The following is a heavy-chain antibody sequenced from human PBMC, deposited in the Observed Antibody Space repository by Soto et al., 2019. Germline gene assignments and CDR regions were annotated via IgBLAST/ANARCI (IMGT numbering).Heavy chain of an antibody. CDR3: AREESRDTRVLKV. D-gene: IGHD5-18*01. V-gene: IGHV1-69*13. Sequence: ASVKVSCKASGGTFSSYAISWVRQAPGQGLEWMGGIIPIFGTANYAQKFQGRVTITADESTSTAYMGLSSLRSEDTAVYYCAREESRDTRVLKVWGQGTLVTVSS. CDR2: IIPIFGTA. CDR1: GGTFSSYA. J-gene: IGHJ4*02.